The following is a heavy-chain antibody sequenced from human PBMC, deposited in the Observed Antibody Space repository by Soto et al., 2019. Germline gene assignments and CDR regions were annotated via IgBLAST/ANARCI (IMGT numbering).Heavy chain of an antibody. CDR2: INSSSSYT. Sequence: QVQLVESGGGLVKPGGSLRLSCAASGFTFSDYYMSWIRQAPGKGLEWVSYINSSSSYTNYADSGKGRFTISRDNAKKPRHLQMNSLRAEDTAVYYCARTVGAGGRRRYSYLLGRGTLVTVSS. D-gene: IGHD2-15*01. CDR1: GFTFSDYY. J-gene: IGHJ2*01. CDR3: ARTVGAGGRRRYSYL. V-gene: IGHV3-11*05.